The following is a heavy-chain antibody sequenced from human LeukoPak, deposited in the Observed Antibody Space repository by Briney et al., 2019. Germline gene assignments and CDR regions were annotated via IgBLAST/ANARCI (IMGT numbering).Heavy chain of an antibody. J-gene: IGHJ4*02. CDR1: GGSISVYY. V-gene: IGHV4-59*05. CDR2: MFYSGST. D-gene: IGHD6-13*01. CDR3: ARSPYGSSWYYFDY. Sequence: SETLSLTCTVSGGSISVYYCNWIRQPPGKGLEWIGSMFYSGSTYYNPSLKSRVAISVDTSKNQFSLKLSSVTAADTAVFYCARSPYGSSWYYFDYWGQGTLVTVSS.